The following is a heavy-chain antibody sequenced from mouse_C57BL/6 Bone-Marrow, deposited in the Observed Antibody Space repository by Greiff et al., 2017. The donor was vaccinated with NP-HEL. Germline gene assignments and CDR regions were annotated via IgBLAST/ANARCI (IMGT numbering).Heavy chain of an antibody. CDR1: GYTFTSYW. CDR2: IDPSDSYT. D-gene: IGHD2-3*01. V-gene: IGHV1-69*01. Sequence: QVQLQQPGAELVMPGASVKLSCKASGYTFTSYWMHWVKQRPGQGLEWIREIDPSDSYTNYNQKFKGKSTLTVDKSSSTAYMQLSSLTSEDSAVYYCARDGLEYYFDYWGQGTTLTVSS. CDR3: ARDGLEYYFDY. J-gene: IGHJ2*01.